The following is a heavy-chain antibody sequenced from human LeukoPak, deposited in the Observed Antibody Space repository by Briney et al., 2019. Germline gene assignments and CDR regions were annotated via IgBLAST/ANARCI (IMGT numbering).Heavy chain of an antibody. CDR1: GFTFSSYG. V-gene: IGHV3-30*18. Sequence: PGGSLRLSCAASGFTFSSYGMHWVRQAPGKGLERVTLISYDGGHKNYADSVKGRFTIFRDNSKNTLYLQMNSLRAEDTAVYYCAKDMDVHCSSTSCYVPGMDVWGQGTTVTVSS. CDR3: AKDMDVHCSSTSCYVPGMDV. D-gene: IGHD2-2*01. J-gene: IGHJ6*02. CDR2: ISYDGGHK.